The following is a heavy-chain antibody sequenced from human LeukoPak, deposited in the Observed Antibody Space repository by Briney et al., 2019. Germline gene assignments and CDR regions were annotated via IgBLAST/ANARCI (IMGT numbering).Heavy chain of an antibody. V-gene: IGHV1-18*01. J-gene: IGHJ6*02. CDR3: AREGGFLEWLSGYGMDV. Sequence: GASVKVSFKASGYTFTIYGISWVRQAPGQGVEGMGWISAYNGNTNYAQKLQGRVTITTDTSTSTAYMELRSLRSDDTAVYYCAREGGFLEWLSGYGMDVWGQGTTVTVSS. CDR2: ISAYNGNT. CDR1: GYTFTIYG. D-gene: IGHD3-3*01.